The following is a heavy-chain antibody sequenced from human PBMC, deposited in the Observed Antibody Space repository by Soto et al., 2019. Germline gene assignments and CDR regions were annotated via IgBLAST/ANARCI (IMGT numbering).Heavy chain of an antibody. J-gene: IGHJ5*02. V-gene: IGHV3-11*01. D-gene: IGHD4-17*01. Sequence: QVQLVEAGGGLDKPGGSLRLSCAASEFTFSDYYMTWIRQAPGKGLEWVSYISNSGSTIYYADSVKGRFTISRDNAKNSLYLQMNSLRAEDTAVYYCARGLAYGDYGWLDPWGQGTLVTVSP. CDR2: ISNSGSTI. CDR3: ARGLAYGDYGWLDP. CDR1: EFTFSDYY.